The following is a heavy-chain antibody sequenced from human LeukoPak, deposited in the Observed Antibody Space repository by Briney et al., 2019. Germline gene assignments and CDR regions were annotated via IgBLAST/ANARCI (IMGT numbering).Heavy chain of an antibody. CDR1: GFTFSSHS. D-gene: IGHD7-27*01. Sequence: GGSLRLSCAASGFTFSSHSMDWVRQAPGKGLEWVSSISSSSHYIYYADSVKGRFAISRDNAKNSLYLQMNSLRAEDTAVYYCARGGETGDVDYWGQGILVTVSS. CDR3: ARGGETGDVDY. CDR2: ISSSSHYI. J-gene: IGHJ4*02. V-gene: IGHV3-21*01.